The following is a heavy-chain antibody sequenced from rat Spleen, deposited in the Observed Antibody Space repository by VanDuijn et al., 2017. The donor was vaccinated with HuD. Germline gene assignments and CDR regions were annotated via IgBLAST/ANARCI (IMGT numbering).Heavy chain of an antibody. V-gene: IGHV4-2*01. J-gene: IGHJ2*01. Sequence: EVQLVESGGGLVQPGNSLKLSCAASGFTFSTNWLNWVRQAPGKGLEWVGEINTDSTTTKYAPSLKDKFTIYRDNAQNTLYLQMSKLGSEDTAIYYCVREDRGVDYWGQGVMVTVSS. D-gene: IGHD4-3*01. CDR2: INTDSTTT. CDR3: VREDRGVDY. CDR1: GFTFSTNW.